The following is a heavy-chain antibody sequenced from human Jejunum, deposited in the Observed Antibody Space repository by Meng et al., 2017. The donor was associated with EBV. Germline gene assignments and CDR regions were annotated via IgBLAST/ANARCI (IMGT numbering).Heavy chain of an antibody. J-gene: IGHJ4*02. D-gene: IGHD3-16*01. Sequence: EVQRVESGGGLVQPGVSRRLSCVGSGYTFSNYWMHWVRQTPGKGLVWVSRINEDGTHTDYADSVKGRFTISRDNAKNTLTLQMNSLRVEDTAVYYCSRDLRGPFDYWGQGTLVTVSS. CDR3: SRDLRGPFDY. CDR1: GYTFSNYW. V-gene: IGHV3-74*01. CDR2: INEDGTHT.